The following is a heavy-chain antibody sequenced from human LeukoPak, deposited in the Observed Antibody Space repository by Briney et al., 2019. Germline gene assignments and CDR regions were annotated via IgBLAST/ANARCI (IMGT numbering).Heavy chain of an antibody. D-gene: IGHD4-4*01. J-gene: IGHJ6*02. Sequence: QAGGSLRLSCAASGFTFSSYGMHWVRQAPGKGLEWVAVISYDGSNKYYADSVKGRFTISRDNSKNTLYLQMNSLRAEDTAVYYCAKMPSDYSNPFDYYGMDVWGQGTTVTVSS. V-gene: IGHV3-30*18. CDR3: AKMPSDYSNPFDYYGMDV. CDR2: ISYDGSNK. CDR1: GFTFSSYG.